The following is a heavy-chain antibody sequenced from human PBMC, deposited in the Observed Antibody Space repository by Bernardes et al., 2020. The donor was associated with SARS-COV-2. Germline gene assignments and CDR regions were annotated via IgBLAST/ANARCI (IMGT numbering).Heavy chain of an antibody. CDR3: ARDRSYCSSTSCQQYCTNGVCYKFGNWFDP. Sequence: ASVKVSCKASGYTFTGYYMHWVRQAPGQGLEWMGWINPNSGGTNYAQKFQGRVTMTRDTSISTAYMELSRLRSDDTAVYYCARDRSYCSSTSCQQYCTNGVCYKFGNWFDPWGQGTLVTVSS. D-gene: IGHD2-8*01. CDR2: INPNSGGT. J-gene: IGHJ5*02. CDR1: GYTFTGYY. V-gene: IGHV1-2*02.